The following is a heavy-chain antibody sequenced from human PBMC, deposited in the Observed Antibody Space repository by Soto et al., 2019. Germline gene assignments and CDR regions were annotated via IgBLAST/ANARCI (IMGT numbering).Heavy chain of an antibody. CDR1: GGSISSGDYY. CDR3: ARQNDYGDYVEGYYFDY. Sequence: SETLSLTCTVSGGSISSGDYYWSWIRQPPGKGLEWIGYIYYSGSTYYNPSLKSRVTISVDTSKNQFSLKLSSVTAADTAVYYCARQNDYGDYVEGYYFDYWGQGTLVTVSS. D-gene: IGHD4-17*01. CDR2: IYYSGST. J-gene: IGHJ4*02. V-gene: IGHV4-30-4*01.